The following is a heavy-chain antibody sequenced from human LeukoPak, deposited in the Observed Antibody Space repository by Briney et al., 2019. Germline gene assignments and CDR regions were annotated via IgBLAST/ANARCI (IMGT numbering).Heavy chain of an antibody. CDR1: GYTFTDYG. Sequence: ASVKVSCKASGYTFTDYGVTWVRQAPGQGLEWVGWSSTYNGHTKYAQNLQGRVTMTTDTSTSTAYMELRSLRYDDTAVYYCARDKGAWFYYYYMDVWGKGTTVTVSS. CDR2: SSTYNGHT. V-gene: IGHV1-18*01. CDR3: ARDKGAWFYYYYMDV. J-gene: IGHJ6*03. D-gene: IGHD6-19*01.